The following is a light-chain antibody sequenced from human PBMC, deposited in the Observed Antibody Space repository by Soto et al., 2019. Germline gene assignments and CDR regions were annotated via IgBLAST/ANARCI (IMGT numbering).Light chain of an antibody. Sequence: VLTQPPSASGTPGQIVTVSCSGSTSDIGTNGVNWFQHLPGTAPRLLIYTNNQRPSGVPDRFSGSKSGTSASLAISGLQSEDEATYYCATWHDSFYVFGTGTKLTVL. J-gene: IGLJ1*01. CDR2: TNN. CDR1: TSDIGTNG. CDR3: ATWHDSFYV. V-gene: IGLV1-44*01.